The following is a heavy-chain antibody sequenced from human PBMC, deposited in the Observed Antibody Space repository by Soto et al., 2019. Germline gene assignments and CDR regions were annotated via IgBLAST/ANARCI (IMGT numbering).Heavy chain of an antibody. D-gene: IGHD6-19*01. CDR3: ARSAAVAGGEYYFDY. V-gene: IGHV4-31*03. J-gene: IGHJ4*02. CDR2: IYYSGST. Sequence: SETLSLTFTVSGCSISSGGYYWSWIRQHPGKGLEWIGYIYYSGSTYYNPSLKSRVTISVDTSKNQFSLKLSSVTAADTAVYYCARSAAVAGGEYYFDYWGQGTLVTVS. CDR1: GCSISSGGYY.